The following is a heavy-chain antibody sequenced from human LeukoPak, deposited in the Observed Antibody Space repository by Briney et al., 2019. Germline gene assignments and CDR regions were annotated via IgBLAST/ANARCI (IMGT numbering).Heavy chain of an antibody. Sequence: GGSLRLSCAASGFTFDGYAMHWVRQAPGKGLEWLSLISWDGSSTHYADSVRGRFTISRDNSKNSVFLQMNSLRAEDTAFYYCAKDLYFYDSSGYAGAFFDYWGQGTLVTVSS. V-gene: IGHV3-43D*03. CDR3: AKDLYFYDSSGYAGAFFDY. CDR1: GFTFDGYA. CDR2: ISWDGSST. D-gene: IGHD3-22*01. J-gene: IGHJ4*02.